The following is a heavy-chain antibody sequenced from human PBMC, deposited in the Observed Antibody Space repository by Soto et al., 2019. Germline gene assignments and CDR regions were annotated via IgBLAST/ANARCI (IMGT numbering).Heavy chain of an antibody. CDR2: IYYSGST. V-gene: IGHV4-39*01. Sequence: QLQLQESGPGLVKPSETLSLTCTVSGGSISSSRYYWGWIRQPPGKGLEWIGRIYYSGSTYYTPSLKSRVTISVDTSKNQFSLKLISVTAADTAVYYCTNSNWFDPWGQGTLVTVSS. J-gene: IGHJ5*02. CDR3: TNSNWFDP. CDR1: GGSISSSRYY. D-gene: IGHD3-10*01.